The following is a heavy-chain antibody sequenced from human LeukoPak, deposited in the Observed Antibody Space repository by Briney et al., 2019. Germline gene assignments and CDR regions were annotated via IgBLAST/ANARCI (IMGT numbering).Heavy chain of an antibody. V-gene: IGHV4-59*01. Sequence: SQTLSLTCTVSGGSLSTYYWSWIRQPPGKGLEWMGYIYYTGSTNHNPSLKSRVTMSVDTSKNQFSLKLNSVTAADTAVYYCARASGGYYNNWFDPWGQGALVTVSS. CDR2: IYYTGST. D-gene: IGHD3-22*01. CDR1: GGSLSTYY. CDR3: ARASGGYYNNWFDP. J-gene: IGHJ5*02.